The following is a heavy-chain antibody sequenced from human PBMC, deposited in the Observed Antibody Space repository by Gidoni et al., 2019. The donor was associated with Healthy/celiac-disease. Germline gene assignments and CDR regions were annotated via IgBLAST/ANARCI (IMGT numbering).Heavy chain of an antibody. CDR1: GFTFSSYG. CDR3: ARDAGEQWLAH. J-gene: IGHJ4*02. V-gene: IGHV3-33*01. Sequence: QVQLVESGGGVVKPGRSLRVSCAAYGFTFSSYGMHWVRQAPGKGLGWVAVIWYDGSNKYYADSVKCRFTISRDNSKNTLYLQMNSLRAEDTAVYYCARDAGEQWLAHWGQGTLVTVSS. D-gene: IGHD6-19*01. CDR2: IWYDGSNK.